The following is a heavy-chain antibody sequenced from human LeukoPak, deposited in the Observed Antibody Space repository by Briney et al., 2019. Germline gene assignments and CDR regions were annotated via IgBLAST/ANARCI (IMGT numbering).Heavy chain of an antibody. CDR2: VYYTGST. CDR3: ARLDTSPDY. CDR1: GGSVSSSAYY. V-gene: IGHV4-39*01. J-gene: IGHJ4*02. D-gene: IGHD3/OR15-3a*01. Sequence: SETLSLTCTVSGGSVSSSAYYWGWIRQPPGKVREWIGNVYYTGSTTSNPSFRSRVAISVDTSKNQFSLRLTSVSAADTAVYYCARLDTSPDYWGQGTLVTVSS.